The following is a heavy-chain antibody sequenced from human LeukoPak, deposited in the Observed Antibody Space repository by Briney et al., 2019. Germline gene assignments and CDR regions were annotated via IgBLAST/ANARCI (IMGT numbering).Heavy chain of an antibody. CDR3: ARGTDDSSGWYWLY. D-gene: IGHD6-19*01. CDR2: ISGSGGST. CDR1: GFTFSSYP. Sequence: GGSLRLSCAASGFTFSSYPMNWVRQAPGKGLEWVSAISGSGGSTYYAGSVKGRFTISRDNSKNTLFLQVNSLRAEDTAVYYCARGTDDSSGWYWLYWGQGTLVTVSS. V-gene: IGHV3-23*01. J-gene: IGHJ4*02.